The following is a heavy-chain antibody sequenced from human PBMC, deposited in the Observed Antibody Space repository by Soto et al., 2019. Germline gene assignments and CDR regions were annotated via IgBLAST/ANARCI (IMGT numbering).Heavy chain of an antibody. J-gene: IGHJ5*01. CDR3: ARGRYCLTGRCFPNWFDS. CDR1: GDSISNLDYF. Sequence: PSGTLSLTCSVSGDSISNLDYFWAWVRQPPGRALEDIGYIYKSATTYYNPSFETRVAISVDTSKSQLSLNANSVTAADTAVYFCARGRYCLTGRCFPNWFDSWGQGALVTVSS. D-gene: IGHD7-27*01. CDR2: IYKSATT. V-gene: IGHV4-30-4*01.